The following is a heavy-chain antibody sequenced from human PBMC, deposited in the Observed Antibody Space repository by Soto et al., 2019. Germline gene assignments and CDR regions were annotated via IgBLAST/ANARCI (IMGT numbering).Heavy chain of an antibody. CDR3: ARAPYSSGWQDY. J-gene: IGHJ4*02. CDR2: MNPNSGNT. Sequence: ASVKVSCKASGYTFTSYDINWVRQATGQGLEWMGWMNPNSGNTGYAQKFQGRVTMTRNTSISTAYMELSSLRSEDTAVDYCARAPYSSGWQDYWGQGTLVTVSS. V-gene: IGHV1-8*01. D-gene: IGHD6-19*01. CDR1: GYTFTSYD.